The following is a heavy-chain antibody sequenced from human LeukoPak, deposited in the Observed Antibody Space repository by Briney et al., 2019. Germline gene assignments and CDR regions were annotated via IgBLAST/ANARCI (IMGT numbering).Heavy chain of an antibody. J-gene: IGHJ4*02. CDR2: INPNSGGT. D-gene: IGHD3-9*01. CDR1: GYTFTGYY. Sequence: GASVKVSCKASGYTFTGYYMHWVRQAPGQGLEWMGWINPNSGGTNYAQKFQGRVTMTRDTSITTAYMELSRLRSDDTAVYYCARDGGNYDILTGYQDYWGQGTLVTVSS. V-gene: IGHV1-2*02. CDR3: ARDGGNYDILTGYQDY.